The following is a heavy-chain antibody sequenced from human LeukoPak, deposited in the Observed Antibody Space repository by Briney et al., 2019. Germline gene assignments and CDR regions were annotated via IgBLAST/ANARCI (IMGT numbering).Heavy chain of an antibody. CDR3: ARELRPSEFLYDFWSGYFDY. D-gene: IGHD3-3*01. CDR2: IIPIFGTA. J-gene: IGHJ4*02. V-gene: IGHV1-69*13. Sequence: SVKVSCKASGGTFSSYAISWVRQAPGQGLEWMGGIIPIFGTANYAQKFQGRVTITADESTSTAYMELSSLRSEDTAVYYCARELRPSEFLYDFWSGYFDYWGQGTLVTVSS. CDR1: GGTFSSYA.